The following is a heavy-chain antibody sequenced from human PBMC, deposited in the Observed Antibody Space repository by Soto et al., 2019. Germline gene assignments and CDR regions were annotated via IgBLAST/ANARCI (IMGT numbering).Heavy chain of an antibody. CDR1: GLTLSASW. CDR3: ARGGGNFDY. Sequence: EVQLVESGGGLVQPGGSLRLTCAGSGLTLSASWMSWVRQAPGKGLEWVANINRDGSDKYYVDSVKGRFTISRDNAKNSLYLQMNSLRAEDTAVYYWARGGGNFDYWGQGTLVTVSS. J-gene: IGHJ4*02. D-gene: IGHD3-16*01. V-gene: IGHV3-7*04. CDR2: INRDGSDK.